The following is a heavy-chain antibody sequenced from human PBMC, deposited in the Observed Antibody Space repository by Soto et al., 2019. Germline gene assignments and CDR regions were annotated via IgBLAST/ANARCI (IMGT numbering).Heavy chain of an antibody. D-gene: IGHD3-22*01. CDR2: IYHSGST. J-gene: IGHJ5*02. CDR1: GYSISSGYY. V-gene: IGHV4-38-2*01. CDR3: ARVHYYDSSGYYWFDP. Sequence: AETLSLTCAVSGYSISSGYYWGWSRQPPGEGVEGIGSIYHSGSTYYNASVKSRVTISVDTSKNQFSLRLNTVTAADTAVYYCARVHYYDSSGYYWFDPWGQGTLVTVSS.